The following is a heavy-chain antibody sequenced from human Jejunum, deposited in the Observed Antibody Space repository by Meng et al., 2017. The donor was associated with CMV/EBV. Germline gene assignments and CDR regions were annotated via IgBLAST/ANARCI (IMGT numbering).Heavy chain of an antibody. D-gene: IGHD1-14*01. V-gene: IGHV4-30-4*01. J-gene: IGHJ4*02. CDR3: AREGTNSYYFDY. Sequence: VSGDSISSGDSYWSWIRQPPGKGLEWIGYIYESGSTSYNPSLESRVTISVDTSKNPFSLKVMSVTAADTAVYYCAREGTNSYYFDYWGQGTLVTVSS. CDR2: IYESGST. CDR1: GDSISSGDSY.